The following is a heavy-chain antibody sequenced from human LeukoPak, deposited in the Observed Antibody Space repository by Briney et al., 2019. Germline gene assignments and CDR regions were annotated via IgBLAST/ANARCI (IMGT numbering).Heavy chain of an antibody. V-gene: IGHV3-11*01. CDR1: GFTFSDYY. D-gene: IGHD1-26*01. J-gene: IGHJ6*02. CDR3: ARGEQEQLYYYYGMDV. Sequence: GGSLRLSCAASGFTFSDYYMSWIRQAPGKGLEWVSSISSSGSTIYYADSVKGRFTISRDNAKNSLYLQMNSLRAEDTAVYYCARGEQEQLYYYYGMDVWGQGTTVTVSS. CDR2: ISSSGSTI.